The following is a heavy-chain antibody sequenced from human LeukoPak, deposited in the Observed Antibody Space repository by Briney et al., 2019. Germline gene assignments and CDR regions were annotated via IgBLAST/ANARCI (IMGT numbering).Heavy chain of an antibody. CDR2: ISSSGSTI. J-gene: IGHJ4*02. V-gene: IGHV3-48*03. D-gene: IGHD1-20*01. CDR3: ARDRAITGSDY. CDR1: GFTFSSYE. Sequence: GGSLRLSCAASGFTFSSYEMNWVRQAPGKGLEWVSYISSSGSTIYYADSVKGRFTISRDTAKNSLYLQMNRPRADDTAVYYCARDRAITGSDYWGQGTLVTVSS.